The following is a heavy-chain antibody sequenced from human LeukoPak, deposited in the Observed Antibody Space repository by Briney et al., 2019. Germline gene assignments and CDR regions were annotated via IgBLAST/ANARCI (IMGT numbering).Heavy chain of an antibody. CDR2: ISGSGGST. J-gene: IGHJ4*02. V-gene: IGHV3-23*01. CDR1: GFTVNSNY. D-gene: IGHD6-19*01. CDR3: AKLIAVAGIDY. Sequence: GGSLRLSCAASGFTVNSNYLSWVRQAPGKGLEWVSAISGSGGSTYYADSVKGRFTISRDNSKNTLYLQMNSLRAEDTAVYYCAKLIAVAGIDYWGQGTLVTVSS.